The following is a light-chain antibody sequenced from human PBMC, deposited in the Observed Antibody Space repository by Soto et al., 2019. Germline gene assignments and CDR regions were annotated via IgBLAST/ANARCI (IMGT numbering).Light chain of an antibody. CDR2: NVN. Sequence: QSVLTQPASVSGSPGQSITISCTGTSSDVGGYNSVSWYQHHPGKAPKLMIYNVNNRPSGVSNRFSGSKSGNTASLTISGLQAEDEADYYCSSYTTSSTYVFGTGNKVTVL. J-gene: IGLJ1*01. CDR1: SSDVGGYNS. V-gene: IGLV2-14*03. CDR3: SSYTTSSTYV.